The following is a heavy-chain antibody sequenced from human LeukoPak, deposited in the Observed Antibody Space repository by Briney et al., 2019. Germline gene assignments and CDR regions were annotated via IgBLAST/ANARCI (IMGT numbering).Heavy chain of an antibody. D-gene: IGHD2-2*03. CDR3: AKDGYCSSTSCYNYYFDY. Sequence: GGSLRLSCAASGFTFSSYAMSWVRQAPGKGLEWVSAISGSGGSTYYADSVKGRFTISRDNSKNTLYLQMHSLRAEDTAVYYCAKDGYCSSTSCYNYYFDYWGQGTLVTVSS. CDR1: GFTFSSYA. V-gene: IGHV3-23*01. CDR2: ISGSGGST. J-gene: IGHJ4*02.